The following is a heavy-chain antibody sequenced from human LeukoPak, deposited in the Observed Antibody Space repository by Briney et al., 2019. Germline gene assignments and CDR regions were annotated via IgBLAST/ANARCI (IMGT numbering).Heavy chain of an antibody. J-gene: IGHJ4*02. CDR1: GLTFSNDA. CDR3: AKGGANIVATIYFDY. CDR2: ISSRGGNT. V-gene: IGHV3-23*01. D-gene: IGHD5-12*01. Sequence: GGSLRLSCAASGLTFSNDAMTWVPQAPGKGLEWVSGISSRGGNTNYADSVKGRFTISRDNSKNTLYLQMNSLRAEDTAVYYCAKGGANIVATIYFDYWGQGTLVTVSS.